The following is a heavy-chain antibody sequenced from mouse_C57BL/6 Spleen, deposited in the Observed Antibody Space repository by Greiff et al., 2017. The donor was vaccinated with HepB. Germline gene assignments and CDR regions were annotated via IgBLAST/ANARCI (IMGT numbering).Heavy chain of an antibody. J-gene: IGHJ4*01. CDR2: SRNKANDYTT. Sequence: EVHLVESGGGLVQSGRSLRLSCATSGFTFSDFYMEWVRQAPGKGLEWIAASRNKANDYTTEYSASVKGRFIVSRDTSQSILYLQMNALRAEDTAIYYCARAQVATRAMDYWGQGTSVTVSS. D-gene: IGHD1-1*01. CDR3: ARAQVATRAMDY. CDR1: GFTFSDFY. V-gene: IGHV7-1*01.